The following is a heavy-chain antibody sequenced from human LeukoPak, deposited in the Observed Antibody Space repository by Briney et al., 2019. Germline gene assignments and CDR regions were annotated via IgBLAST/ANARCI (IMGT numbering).Heavy chain of an antibody. CDR1: GGSITRYY. Sequence: TSETLSLTCTASGGSITRYYWTWIRQPPGKGLEWIGHIYYDGNTNYNPSLKSRVTISVDTSKNQFTLKLNSVTAADTAVYFCARDLGESVPAVMAWAHWGQGTLVTVSS. CDR2: IYYDGNT. V-gene: IGHV4-59*01. CDR3: ARDLGESVPAVMAWAH. D-gene: IGHD2-2*01. J-gene: IGHJ4*02.